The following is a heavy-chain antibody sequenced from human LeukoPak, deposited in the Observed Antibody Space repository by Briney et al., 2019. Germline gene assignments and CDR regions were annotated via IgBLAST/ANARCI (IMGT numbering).Heavy chain of an antibody. V-gene: IGHV3-66*01. J-gene: IGHJ6*02. CDR1: GFTVSSNY. Sequence: HSGGSLRLSCAASGFTVSSNYMSWVRQAPGEGLEWVSVLYSGGSTYYADSVKGRFTISRDTSKNTLYLQMNSLRAEDTAVYYCAREVGAYGMDVWGQGTTVTVSS. D-gene: IGHD2-2*01. CDR3: AREVGAYGMDV. CDR2: LYSGGST.